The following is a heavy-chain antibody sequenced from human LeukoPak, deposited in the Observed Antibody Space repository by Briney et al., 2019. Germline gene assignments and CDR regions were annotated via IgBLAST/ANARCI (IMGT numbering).Heavy chain of an antibody. D-gene: IGHD7-27*01. J-gene: IGHJ4*02. V-gene: IGHV3-23*01. CDR1: GFTFSSYA. CDR2: ISGSGGST. Sequence: GRSLRLSCAASGFTFSSYAMSWVRQAPGKGLEWVSAISGSGGSTYYADSVKGRFTISRDNSKNTLYLQMNSLRAEDTAVYYCAKLPTNWGSGYWGQGKLVTVSS. CDR3: AKLPTNWGSGY.